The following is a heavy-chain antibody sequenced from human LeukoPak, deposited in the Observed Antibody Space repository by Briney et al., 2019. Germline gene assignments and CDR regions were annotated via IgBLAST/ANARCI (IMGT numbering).Heavy chain of an antibody. Sequence: GGSLRLSCAASGFTFSNAWMSWVRQAPGKGLEWVAVISYDGSNKYYADSVKGRFTISRDNSKNTLYLQMNSLRAEDTAVYYCARLTTVTTDYWGQGTLVTVSS. D-gene: IGHD4-17*01. CDR2: ISYDGSNK. CDR3: ARLTTVTTDY. V-gene: IGHV3-30-3*01. J-gene: IGHJ4*02. CDR1: GFTFSNAW.